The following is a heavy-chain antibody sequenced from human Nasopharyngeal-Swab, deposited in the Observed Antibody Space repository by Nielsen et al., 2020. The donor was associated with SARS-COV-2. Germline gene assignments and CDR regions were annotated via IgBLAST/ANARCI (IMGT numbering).Heavy chain of an antibody. Sequence: WIRQPPGKGLEWVAVIWNDGSNKYYADSVKGRFTISRDNLKNSLFLQMNSLRAEDTAVYYCAREVVGGLVDSWGQGTLVTVSS. CDR2: IWNDGSNK. J-gene: IGHJ4*02. V-gene: IGHV3-33*01. D-gene: IGHD1-26*01. CDR3: AREVVGGLVDS.